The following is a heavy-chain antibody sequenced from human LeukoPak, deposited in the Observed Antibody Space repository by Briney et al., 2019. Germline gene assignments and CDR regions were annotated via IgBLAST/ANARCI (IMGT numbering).Heavy chain of an antibody. V-gene: IGHV3-23*01. CDR2: INGSGGST. CDR3: AKAQGWNYENWFDP. J-gene: IGHJ5*02. Sequence: GGSLRLSCAASGFTFSSYAMSWVRQAPGKGLEWVSAINGSGGSTYYADSVKGRFTISRGNSKNTLYLQMNSLRAEDTAVYYCAKAQGWNYENWFDPWGQGTLVTVSS. D-gene: IGHD1-7*01. CDR1: GFTFSSYA.